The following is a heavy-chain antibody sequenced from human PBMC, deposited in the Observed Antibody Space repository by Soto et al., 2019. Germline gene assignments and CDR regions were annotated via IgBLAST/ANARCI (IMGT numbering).Heavy chain of an antibody. J-gene: IGHJ4*02. CDR1: GYTFTSYY. Sequence: ASVKVSCKASGYTFTSYYMHGVRQAPGQGLEWMGIINPSGGSTSYAQKFQGRVTMTRDTSTGTVYMELSSLRSEDTAVYYCARESPYCSGCSCYSFFDYWGQGTLVTVSS. D-gene: IGHD2-15*01. CDR2: INPSGGST. CDR3: ARESPYCSGCSCYSFFDY. V-gene: IGHV1-46*03.